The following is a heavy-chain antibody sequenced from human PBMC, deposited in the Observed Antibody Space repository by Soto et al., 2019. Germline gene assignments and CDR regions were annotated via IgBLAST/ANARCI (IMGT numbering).Heavy chain of an antibody. CDR2: ISSSSSTI. D-gene: IGHD1-1*01. CDR3: ARGYEGVSFYYYYYMDV. CDR1: GFTFSRYN. J-gene: IGHJ6*03. V-gene: IGHV3-48*01. Sequence: GGSLRLSCVASGFTFSRYNMNWVRQAPGKGLEWVSYISSSSSTIYYADSVKGRFTISRDNAKNSLYLQMNSLRADDTAVYYCARGYEGVSFYYYYYMDVWGKGTTVTVSS.